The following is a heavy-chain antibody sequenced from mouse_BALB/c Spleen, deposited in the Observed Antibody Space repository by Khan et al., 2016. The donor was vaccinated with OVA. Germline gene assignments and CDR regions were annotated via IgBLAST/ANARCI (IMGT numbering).Heavy chain of an antibody. CDR3: ARVNYGSRDYFDY. CDR2: ILPGSGSS. D-gene: IGHD1-1*01. V-gene: IGHV1-9*01. Sequence: QVQLKQSGAELMKPGASVKISCKATGYTFSSYWLEWVKQRPGHGLKWIGEILPGSGSSNYNEKFKGMATFTADISSKTTYMQLSSLTSDDSAVYYCARVNYGSRDYFDYWGQGTTLTVSS. J-gene: IGHJ2*01. CDR1: GYTFSSYW.